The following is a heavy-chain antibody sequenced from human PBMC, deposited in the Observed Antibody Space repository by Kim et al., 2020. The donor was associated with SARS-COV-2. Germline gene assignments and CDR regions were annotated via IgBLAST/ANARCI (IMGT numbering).Heavy chain of an antibody. D-gene: IGHD4-17*01. CDR2: ISYDGSNK. Sequence: GGSLRLSCAASGFTFSSYAMHWVRQAPGKGLEWVAVISYDGSNKYYADSVKGRFTISRDNSKNTLYLQMNSLRAEDTAVYYCARVLVGVTTNLDAFDIWGQGTMVTVSS. CDR3: ARVLVGVTTNLDAFDI. CDR1: GFTFSSYA. V-gene: IGHV3-30-3*01. J-gene: IGHJ3*02.